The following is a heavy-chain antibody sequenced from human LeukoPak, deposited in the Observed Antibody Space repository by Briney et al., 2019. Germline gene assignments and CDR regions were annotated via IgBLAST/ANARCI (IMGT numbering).Heavy chain of an antibody. CDR3: ARGYCSSTSCRSDWFDP. J-gene: IGHJ5*02. Sequence: LSLTCAVYGGSFSGYYWSWIRQPPGKGLEWVAVISYDGSNKYYADSVKGRFTISRDNSKNTLYLQMNSLRAEDTAVYYCARGYCSSTSCRSDWFDPWGQGTLVTVSS. CDR1: GGSFSGYY. D-gene: IGHD2-2*01. CDR2: ISYDGSNK. V-gene: IGHV3-30*03.